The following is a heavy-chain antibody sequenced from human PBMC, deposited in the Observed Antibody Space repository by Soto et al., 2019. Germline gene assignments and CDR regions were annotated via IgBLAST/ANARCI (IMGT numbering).Heavy chain of an antibody. J-gene: IGHJ5*02. CDR1: GFTFGTTD. CDR2: IDGSGGIT. CDR3: VKNSGWFNT. Sequence: LRLSCAASGFTFGTTDMSWVRQAPGEGLEWVSTIDGSGGITYYADSVKGRFTISRDNSRNTVYLQMNSLRGDDTALYYCVKNSGWFNTWGQGALVTV. V-gene: IGHV3-23*01. D-gene: IGHD3-10*01.